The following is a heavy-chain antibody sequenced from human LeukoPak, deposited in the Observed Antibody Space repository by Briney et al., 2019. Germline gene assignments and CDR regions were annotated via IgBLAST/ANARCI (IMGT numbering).Heavy chain of an antibody. CDR3: ARGRGSGRKENCFDP. CDR1: GYTFTSYD. D-gene: IGHD3-10*01. J-gene: IGHJ5*02. V-gene: IGHV1-8*01. Sequence: GASVTVSCKASGYTFTSYDINWVRQAPGQGLEWMGWMNPNSGNTGYAQKFQGRVTMTRNTSISTAYMEMSSLRSEDTAVYYCARGRGSGRKENCFDPWGQGTLVTVSS. CDR2: MNPNSGNT.